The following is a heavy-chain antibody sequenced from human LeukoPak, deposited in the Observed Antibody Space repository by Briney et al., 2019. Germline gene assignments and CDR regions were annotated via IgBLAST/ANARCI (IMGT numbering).Heavy chain of an antibody. Sequence: SQTLSLTCTVSGGSISRGGYYWSWIRQHPGKGLEWIGYIYYSGSTYYNPSLKSRVTISVDTSKNQFSLKLSSVTAADTAVYYCARDDYGSSGSYAFDIWGQGTMVTVSS. J-gene: IGHJ3*02. CDR2: IYYSGST. CDR1: GGSISRGGYY. D-gene: IGHD3-22*01. CDR3: ARDDYGSSGSYAFDI. V-gene: IGHV4-31*03.